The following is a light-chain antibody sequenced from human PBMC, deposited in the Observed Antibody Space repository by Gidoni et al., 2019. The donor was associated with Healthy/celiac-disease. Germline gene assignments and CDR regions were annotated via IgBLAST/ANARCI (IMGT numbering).Light chain of an antibody. Sequence: EIVMTQSPANLSVSPGERATLSCRASQSVSSNFAWYQQKPGQAPRLLIYGASTRATGIPARFSGSGSGTEFTLTISSLQSEDFAVYYCQQYNNWPPHTFXQXTKLEIK. CDR1: QSVSSN. J-gene: IGKJ2*01. CDR2: GAS. CDR3: QQYNNWPPHT. V-gene: IGKV3-15*01.